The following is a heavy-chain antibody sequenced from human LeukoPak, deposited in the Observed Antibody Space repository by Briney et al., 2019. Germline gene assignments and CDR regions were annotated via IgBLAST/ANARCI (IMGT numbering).Heavy chain of an antibody. V-gene: IGHV4-4*02. D-gene: IGHD2-15*01. CDR2: IYHSGST. CDR1: GGSISSSNW. CDR3: ARVLVYSSYFDY. J-gene: IGHJ4*02. Sequence: PSETLSLTCAVSGGSISSSNWWSWVRQPPGKGLEWIGEIYHSGSTNYNPSLKSRLTISVDKSKNQFSLKLSSVTAADTAVYYCARVLVYSSYFDYWGQGTLVTVSS.